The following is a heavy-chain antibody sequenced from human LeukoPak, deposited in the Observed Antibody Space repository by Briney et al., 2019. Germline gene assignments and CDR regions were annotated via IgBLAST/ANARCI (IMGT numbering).Heavy chain of an antibody. CDR3: AKGGPNSAEPY. Sequence: GRSLRLSYAASGFTFSSYGMHWVRQAPGKGLEWVAVISYDGSNKYYADSVKGRFTISRDNSKNTLYLQMNSLRAEDTAVYYCAKGGPNSAEPYWGQGTLVTVSS. V-gene: IGHV3-30*18. D-gene: IGHD2/OR15-2a*01. J-gene: IGHJ4*02. CDR1: GFTFSSYG. CDR2: ISYDGSNK.